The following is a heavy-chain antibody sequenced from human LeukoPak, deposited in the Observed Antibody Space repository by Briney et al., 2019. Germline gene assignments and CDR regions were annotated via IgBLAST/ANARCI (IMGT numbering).Heavy chain of an antibody. CDR2: IIPIFGTA. CDR1: GYTFTNNF. D-gene: IGHD6-13*01. J-gene: IGHJ6*03. CDR3: ASFPENQAAAGSGYYYYYYMDV. V-gene: IGHV1-69*06. Sequence: GASVKVSCKASGYTFTNNFMHWVRQAPGQGLEWIGGIIPIFGTANYAQKFQGRVTITADKSTSTAYMELSSLRSEDTAVYYCASFPENQAAAGSGYYYYYYMDVWGKGTTVTVSS.